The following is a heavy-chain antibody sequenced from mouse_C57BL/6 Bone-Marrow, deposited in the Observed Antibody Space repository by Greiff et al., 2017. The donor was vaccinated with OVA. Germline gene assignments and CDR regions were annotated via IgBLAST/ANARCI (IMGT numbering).Heavy chain of an antibody. D-gene: IGHD1-1*01. CDR1: GYSITSGYY. CDR2: ISYDGSN. V-gene: IGHV3-6*01. J-gene: IGHJ2*01. Sequence: EVKLQESGPGLVKPSQSLSLTCSVTGYSITSGYYWNWIRQFPGNKLEWMGYISYDGSNNYNPSLKNRISITRDTSKNQFFLKLNSVTTEDTATYYCARGPYYYGSLFDYWGQGTTLTVSS. CDR3: ARGPYYYGSLFDY.